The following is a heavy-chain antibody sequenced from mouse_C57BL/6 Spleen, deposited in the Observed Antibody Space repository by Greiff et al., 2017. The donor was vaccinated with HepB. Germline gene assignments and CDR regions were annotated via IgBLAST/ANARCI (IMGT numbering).Heavy chain of an antibody. D-gene: IGHD1-1*01. J-gene: IGHJ2*01. CDR2: IYPGDGDT. CDR1: GYAFSSYW. Sequence: VQLQQSGAELVKPGASVKISCKASGYAFSSYWMNWVKQRPGKGLEWIGQIYPGDGDTNYNGKFKGKATLTADKSSSTAYMQLSSLTSEDSAVYFFAREDYYGSSLRFDYWGQGTTLTVSS. CDR3: AREDYYGSSLRFDY. V-gene: IGHV1-80*01.